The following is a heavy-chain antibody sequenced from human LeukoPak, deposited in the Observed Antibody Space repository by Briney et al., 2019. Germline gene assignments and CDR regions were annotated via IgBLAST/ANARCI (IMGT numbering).Heavy chain of an antibody. D-gene: IGHD5-12*01. CDR2: ISGSGFTI. CDR3: ARSGSGYLRYYFDY. V-gene: IGHV3-48*01. J-gene: IGHJ4*02. Sequence: GGSLRLSCAVSGFTLSNYSMNWVRQAPGKGLEWISYISGSGFTIHYADSVKGRFTISRDNAKNSLYLQMNSLRAEDTAVYYCARSGSGYLRYYFDYWGQGTLVTVSS. CDR1: GFTLSNYS.